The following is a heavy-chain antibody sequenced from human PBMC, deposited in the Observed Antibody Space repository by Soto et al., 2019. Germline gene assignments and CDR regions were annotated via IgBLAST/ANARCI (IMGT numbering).Heavy chain of an antibody. D-gene: IGHD7-27*01. CDR1: GDSISNLDYF. CDR2: IYKSATT. CDR3: ARGRYCLTGRCFPNWFDS. J-gene: IGHJ5*01. V-gene: IGHV4-30-4*01. Sequence: SETLSLTCSVSGDSISNLDYFWAWIRQPPGQALEYIGYIYKSATTYYNPSFESRVAISVDMSKSQFSLNVTSVTAADTAVYFCARGRYCLTGRCFPNWFDSWGQGALVTVSS.